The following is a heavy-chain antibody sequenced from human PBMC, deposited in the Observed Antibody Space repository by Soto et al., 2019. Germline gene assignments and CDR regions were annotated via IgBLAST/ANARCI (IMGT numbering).Heavy chain of an antibody. J-gene: IGHJ6*02. Sequence: GGSLRLSCSASEFTFSSYAMHWVRQAPGKGLEWVAGISYDGGHKFYGGSVRGRFTISRDSSKTTVFLQMNSLRPEDTAAYYCARVKTDYSNPRGPFFFYGMDVWGQGTTVTASS. CDR2: ISYDGGHK. V-gene: IGHV3-30-3*01. CDR3: ARVKTDYSNPRGPFFFYGMDV. CDR1: EFTFSSYA. D-gene: IGHD4-4*01.